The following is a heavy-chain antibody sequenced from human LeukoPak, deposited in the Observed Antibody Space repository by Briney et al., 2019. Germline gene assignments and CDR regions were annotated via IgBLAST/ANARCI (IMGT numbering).Heavy chain of an antibody. D-gene: IGHD5-18*01. CDR2: IIPILGIA. CDR1: GGTFSSYA. CDR3: ARVDTAMVRSHYYYGMDV. J-gene: IGHJ6*02. V-gene: IGHV1-69*04. Sequence: ASVKVSCKASGGTFSSYAISWVRQAPGQGLEWMGRIIPILGIANYAQKFQGRVTITADKSTSTAYMELSSLRSEGTAVYYCARVDTAMVRSHYYYGMDVWGQGTTVTVSS.